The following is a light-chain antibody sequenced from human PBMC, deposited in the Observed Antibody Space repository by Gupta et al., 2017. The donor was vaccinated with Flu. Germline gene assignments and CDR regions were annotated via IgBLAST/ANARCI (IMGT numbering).Light chain of an antibody. V-gene: IGKV1-39*01. CDR3: QQRDSTPRT. CDR2: AAS. Sequence: PSSLSASVGDRVTITCRASQRISSYLNWYQQKPGKAPKLLIYAASRGKRGVPSRFSGSGSGTDFTLTISRRQPEDFATYYCQQRDSTPRTFGQGTKVEIK. CDR1: QRISSY. J-gene: IGKJ1*01.